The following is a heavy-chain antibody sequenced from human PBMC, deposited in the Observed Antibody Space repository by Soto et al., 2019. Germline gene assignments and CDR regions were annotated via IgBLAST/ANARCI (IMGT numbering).Heavy chain of an antibody. D-gene: IGHD2-15*01. CDR2: IYWDDDK. V-gene: IGHV2-5*02. J-gene: IGHJ4*02. Sequence: QITLKESGPTLVKPTQTLTLTCTFSGFSLSSSGVGVGWIRQPPGKALEWLTFIYWDDDKRYSPSLKSRLTTTKDTSKNRVVLTLTNMDPVDTATYYCARLVVAGITYYFGSWGQGTLLTVSS. CDR3: ARLVVAGITYYFGS. CDR1: GFSLSSSGVG.